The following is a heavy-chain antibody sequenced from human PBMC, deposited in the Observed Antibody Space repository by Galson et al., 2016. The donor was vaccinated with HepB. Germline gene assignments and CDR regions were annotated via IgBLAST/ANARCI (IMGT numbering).Heavy chain of an antibody. D-gene: IGHD6-19*01. Sequence: CAISGDSVSGNRVSWNWIRQSPSRGLEWLGRTYYRSKWYYDSAVSVKSRIMTNPDTSRNLLSLQLNSVTPEDSAVYFCAGGGFGAEVADFHYWGQGSLVTVSS. CDR3: AGGGFGAEVADFHY. V-gene: IGHV6-1*01. CDR2: TYYRSKWYY. J-gene: IGHJ4*02. CDR1: GDSVSGNRVS.